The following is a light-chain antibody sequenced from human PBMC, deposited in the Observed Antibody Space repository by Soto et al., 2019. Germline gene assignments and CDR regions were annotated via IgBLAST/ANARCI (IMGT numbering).Light chain of an antibody. CDR2: VAS. CDR3: QQCYKDPPT. Sequence: DIVLTQSPDSLAVSLGERATISCKSSQSVFFSSNKKNYIAWYQQKPGQPPTMLISVASTRASGVPDRFSGSGSETDFTLTISSLQPEDVAVYFCQQCYKDPPTFGPGTKVELK. V-gene: IGKV4-1*01. CDR1: QSVFFSSNKKNY. J-gene: IGKJ3*01.